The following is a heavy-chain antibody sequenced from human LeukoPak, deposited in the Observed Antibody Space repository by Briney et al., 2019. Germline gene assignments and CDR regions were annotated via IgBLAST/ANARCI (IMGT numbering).Heavy chain of an antibody. CDR2: IYGGGST. CDR1: GLSVSSNY. D-gene: IGHD6-19*01. V-gene: IGHV3-53*01. J-gene: IGHJ4*02. CDR3: ASWPVGWYGEDS. Sequence: GGSLRLSCAATGLSVSSNYMSWVRQAPGKGLEWVSVIYGGGSTYYADSVKGRFTISRDTPKNTLYLQMNSLRVEDTAVYYCASWPVGWYGEDSWGQGTLVTVSS.